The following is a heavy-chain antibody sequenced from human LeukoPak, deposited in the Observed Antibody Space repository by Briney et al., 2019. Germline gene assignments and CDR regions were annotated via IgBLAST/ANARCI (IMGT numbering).Heavy chain of an antibody. Sequence: SETLSLTCTVSGGSICSSSYYWGWIRQPPGKGLEWIGSIYYTGNTFYNPSLQSRVTMSVDTSKNQFSLKLSSVTAADTAVYYCARDTHFYHSNDYHYWGQGTLVTVSS. CDR1: GGSICSSSYY. CDR3: ARDTHFYHSNDYHY. J-gene: IGHJ4*02. D-gene: IGHD3-22*01. V-gene: IGHV4-39*07. CDR2: IYYTGNT.